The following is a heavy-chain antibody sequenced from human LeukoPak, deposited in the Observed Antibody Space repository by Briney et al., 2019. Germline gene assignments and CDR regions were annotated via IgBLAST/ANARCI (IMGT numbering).Heavy chain of an antibody. CDR3: AKKYSNTWSSFDY. CDR1: GFTFSSYA. D-gene: IGHD6-13*01. V-gene: IGHV3-23*01. J-gene: IGHJ4*02. Sequence: GGSLRLSCAASGFTFSSYAMSWVRQAPGKGLEWVSAISGSGGSTYYADSVKGRFTISRDNSKNTLYLQMNSLRAEDTAIYYCAKKYSNTWSSFDYWGQGTLVTVSS. CDR2: ISGSGGST.